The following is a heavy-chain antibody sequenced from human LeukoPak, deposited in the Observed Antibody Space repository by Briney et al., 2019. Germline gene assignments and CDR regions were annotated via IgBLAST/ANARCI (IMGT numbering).Heavy chain of an antibody. J-gene: IGHJ4*02. CDR2: ICVRGDDT. Sequence: GGSLRLSCAASGFSFSSYVMSWVRQAPGKGLEWVSGICVRGDDTYYADSVKGRFTISRDNYENTLYLQMNSLRAEDTAIYYCAKCHIRMSTVCFFDAWGQGTRVTVSS. D-gene: IGHD5/OR15-5a*01. CDR1: GFSFSSYV. CDR3: AKCHIRMSTVCFFDA. V-gene: IGHV3-23*01.